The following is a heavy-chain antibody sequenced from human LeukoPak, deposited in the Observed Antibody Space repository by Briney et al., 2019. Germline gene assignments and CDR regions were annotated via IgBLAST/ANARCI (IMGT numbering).Heavy chain of an antibody. D-gene: IGHD7-27*01. V-gene: IGHV3-66*02. CDR2: IFSGGTT. Sequence: PGGSLRLSCAASGFTVSTSYMTWVRQAPGKGLEWVSIIFSGGTTYYTDSVKGRFTIFRDNSKDMLYLQMNSLRAEDQAVYYCASLGQALDIWGQGTMVTVSS. CDR3: ASLGQALDI. CDR1: GFTVSTSY. J-gene: IGHJ3*02.